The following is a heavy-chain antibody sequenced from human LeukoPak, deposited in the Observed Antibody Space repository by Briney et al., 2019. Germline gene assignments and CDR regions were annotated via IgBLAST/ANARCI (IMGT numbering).Heavy chain of an antibody. CDR2: ILEDGTNQ. Sequence: GRSLRLSCAASGFTFNNYLMHWVRQAPGKGLGWVAVILEDGTNQYYADSVKGRFTISRDNSKNTLFLQMNSLRSEDTAMYYCTRVQGGGYRTADYWGQGTLVTVSS. CDR3: TRVQGGGYRTADY. V-gene: IGHV3-30*04. D-gene: IGHD6-19*01. CDR1: GFTFNNYL. J-gene: IGHJ4*02.